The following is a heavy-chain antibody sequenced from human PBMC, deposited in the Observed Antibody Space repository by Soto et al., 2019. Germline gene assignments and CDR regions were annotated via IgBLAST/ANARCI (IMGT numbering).Heavy chain of an antibody. CDR2: INHSGSN. J-gene: IGHJ6*02. D-gene: IGHD3-3*01. CDR1: GGSFSGYY. CDR3: ARAPLITIFGVVNRGMDV. V-gene: IGHV4-34*01. Sequence: QVQLQQWGAGLLKPSETLSLTCAVYGGSFSGYYWSWIRQPPGKGPEWIGEINHSGSNNYNPSLKSRVTISVDTSKNQFSLKLSSVTAADTAVYYCARAPLITIFGVVNRGMDVWGQGTTVTVSS.